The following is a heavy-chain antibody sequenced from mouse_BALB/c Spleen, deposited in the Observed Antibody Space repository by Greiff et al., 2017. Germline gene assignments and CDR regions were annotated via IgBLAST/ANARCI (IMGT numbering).Heavy chain of an antibody. Sequence: EVQLKESGPSLVKPSQTLSLTCSVTGDSITSGYWNWIRKFPGNKLEYMGYISYSGSTYYNPSLKSRISITRDTSKNQYYLQLNSVTTEDTATYYCARRTTVVAWYFDVWGAGTTVTVSS. V-gene: IGHV3-8*02. D-gene: IGHD1-1*01. CDR2: ISYSGST. CDR1: GDSITSGY. J-gene: IGHJ1*01. CDR3: ARRTTVVAWYFDV.